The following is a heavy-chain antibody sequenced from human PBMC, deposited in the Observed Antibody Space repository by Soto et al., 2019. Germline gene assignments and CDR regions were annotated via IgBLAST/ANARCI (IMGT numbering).Heavy chain of an antibody. CDR1: GGSISSYY. CDR3: ARAPGGVFDY. D-gene: IGHD3-16*01. J-gene: IGHJ4*02. Sequence: SETLSLTCTVSGGSISSYYWSWIRQPPGKGLEWIGYIYYSGSTNYNPSLKSRVTISVDTSKNQFSLKLSSVTAADTAVYYCARAPGGVFDYWGQGTLVTVSS. V-gene: IGHV4-59*01. CDR2: IYYSGST.